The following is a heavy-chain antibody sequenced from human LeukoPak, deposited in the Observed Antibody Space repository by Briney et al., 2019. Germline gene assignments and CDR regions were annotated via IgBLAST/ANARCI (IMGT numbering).Heavy chain of an antibody. Sequence: GESLKISCKGSGYSFTSYWIGWVRQMPGKGLEWMGIIYPGDSDTRYSPSFQGQVTISADKSISTAYLQWSSLKASDTATYYCARLVAEYYDSSGYSDYWGQGTLVTVSS. CDR3: ARLVAEYYDSSGYSDY. CDR1: GYSFTSYW. J-gene: IGHJ4*02. CDR2: IYPGDSDT. V-gene: IGHV5-51*01. D-gene: IGHD3-22*01.